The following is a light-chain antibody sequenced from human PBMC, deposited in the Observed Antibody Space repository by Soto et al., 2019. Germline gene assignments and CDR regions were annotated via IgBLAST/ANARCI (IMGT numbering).Light chain of an antibody. J-gene: IGKJ2*01. CDR2: GAS. Sequence: PGARATLSCRTSQTLTSSYLACYQQRPGQAPRLLIYGASSRATGIPDRFSGSGSGTDFTLTISRLEPEDFAVYYCQQYNSSPPMYTFGQGTKLEIK. CDR1: QTLTSSY. CDR3: QQYNSSPPMYT. V-gene: IGKV3-20*01.